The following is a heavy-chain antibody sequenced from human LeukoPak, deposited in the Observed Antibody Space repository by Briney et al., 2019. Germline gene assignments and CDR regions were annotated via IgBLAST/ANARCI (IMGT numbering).Heavy chain of an antibody. CDR1: GGSFSGYY. V-gene: IGHV4-34*01. D-gene: IGHD3-22*01. CDR2: INHSGST. CDR3: ARGRSRRYYDSSGSLPYYFDY. Sequence: SETLSLTCAVYGGSFSGYYWSWIRQPPGKGLEWIGEINHSGSTNYNPSLKSRVTISVDTSKNQFFLKLSSVTAADTAVYYCARGRSRRYYDSSGSLPYYFDYWGQGTLVTVSS. J-gene: IGHJ4*02.